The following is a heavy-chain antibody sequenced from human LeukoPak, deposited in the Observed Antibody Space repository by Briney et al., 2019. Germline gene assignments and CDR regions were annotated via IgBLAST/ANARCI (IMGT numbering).Heavy chain of an antibody. D-gene: IGHD7-27*01. CDR1: GGPISSYY. CDR3: ARVSTDNNWGVTSYYMDV. CDR2: IYYSGST. J-gene: IGHJ6*03. V-gene: IGHV4-59*01. Sequence: PSETLSLTCTVSGGPISSYYWSWIRQPPGKGLEWIGYIYYSGSTNYNPSLKSRVTISVETSKNQFSLKLSFVTAADTAVYYCARVSTDNNWGVTSYYMDVWGKGTTVTVSS.